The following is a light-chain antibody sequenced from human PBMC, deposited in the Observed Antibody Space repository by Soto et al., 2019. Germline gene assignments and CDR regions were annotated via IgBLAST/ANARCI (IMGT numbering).Light chain of an antibody. Sequence: QSALTQPASVSGSPGQSITISCTGTTSDVGAYNSVSWYQRHPGKAPKLIIHDVTDRPSGISNRFSGSKSDNTASLTISGLQAEDEAAYFRCSYTSSSTWVFGGGTKLTVL. V-gene: IGLV2-14*03. CDR2: DVT. CDR1: TSDVGAYNS. CDR3: CSYTSSSTWV. J-gene: IGLJ3*02.